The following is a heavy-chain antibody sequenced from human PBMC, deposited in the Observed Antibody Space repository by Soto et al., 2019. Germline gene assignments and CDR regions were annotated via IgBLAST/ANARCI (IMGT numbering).Heavy chain of an antibody. CDR3: AREGSSSPEYFDF. V-gene: IGHV4-30-4*01. Sequence: ASETLSLTCSVSGGSISSDDYYWTWIRQPPGEGLEWIGYIYYTGRTSSTPSLESRVTISIDTSKNQFSLKLSSVSAADTAVYYCAREGSSSPEYFDFWGPGTLVTVSS. J-gene: IGHJ4*02. CDR2: IYYTGRT. D-gene: IGHD2-15*01. CDR1: GGSISSDDYY.